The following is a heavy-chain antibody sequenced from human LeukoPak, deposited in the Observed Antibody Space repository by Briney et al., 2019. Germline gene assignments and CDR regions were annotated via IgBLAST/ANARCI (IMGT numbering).Heavy chain of an antibody. CDR2: FYGGGPT. CDR3: ARDGDSRSWLGY. V-gene: IGHV3-66*01. Sequence: GGSLRLSCAASGFTVSSNYMSWVRQAPGKGLEWVSIFYGGGPTYYADSVKGRFTTSRDNSKNTVYLQMNSLRAEDTAVYYCARDGDSRSWLGYWGQGTLVSVS. D-gene: IGHD6-13*01. CDR1: GFTVSSNY. J-gene: IGHJ4*02.